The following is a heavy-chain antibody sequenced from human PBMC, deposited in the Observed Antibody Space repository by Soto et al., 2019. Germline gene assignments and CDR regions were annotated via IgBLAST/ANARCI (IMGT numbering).Heavy chain of an antibody. J-gene: IGHJ5*02. CDR1: GFTFSGSA. D-gene: IGHD2-2*01. Sequence: GGSLRLSCAASGFTFSGSAMHWVRQASGKGLEWVGRIRSKANSYATAYAASVKARFTIYRDDSKNTAYLQINSLKTEDTAVDYCTRPLSSTSCNRCDPWGQGTLVTVSS. V-gene: IGHV3-73*01. CDR3: TRPLSSTSCNRCDP. CDR2: IRSKANSYAT.